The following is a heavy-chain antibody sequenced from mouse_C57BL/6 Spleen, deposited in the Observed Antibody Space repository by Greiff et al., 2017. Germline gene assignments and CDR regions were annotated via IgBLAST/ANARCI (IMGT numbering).Heavy chain of an antibody. D-gene: IGHD1-1*02. CDR3: ARGFLWPHYFDY. Sequence: EVKLQESGPGLAKPSQTLSLTCSVTGYSITSDYWNWIRKFLGNKLLYMGYLSYSGSTYYNPSLKSRISITRDTSKNQYYLQLNSLTTEDTATYYCARGFLWPHYFDYWGQGTTLTVSS. V-gene: IGHV3-8*01. J-gene: IGHJ2*01. CDR1: GYSITSDY. CDR2: LSYSGST.